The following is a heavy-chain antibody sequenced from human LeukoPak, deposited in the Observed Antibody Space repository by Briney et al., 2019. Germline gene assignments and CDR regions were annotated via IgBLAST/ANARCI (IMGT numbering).Heavy chain of an antibody. V-gene: IGHV4-38-2*02. CDR3: AGDSSGYYYHAFDI. CDR2: IYHSGST. Sequence: SETLSLTCAVSGYSISSGYYWGWIRQPPGKGLEWIGSIYHSGSTYYNPSLKSRVTISVDTSKNQFSLKLSSVTAADTAVYYCAGDSSGYYYHAFDIWGQGTMVTVSS. CDR1: GYSISSGYY. J-gene: IGHJ3*02. D-gene: IGHD3-22*01.